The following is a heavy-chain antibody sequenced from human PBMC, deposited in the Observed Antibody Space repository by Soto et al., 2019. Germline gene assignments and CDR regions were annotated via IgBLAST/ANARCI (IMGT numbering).Heavy chain of an antibody. CDR1: GFPFSTHG. CDR3: AKGVFGLAVAVADY. V-gene: IGHV3-30*18. D-gene: IGHD6-19*01. J-gene: IGHJ4*02. Sequence: QVQLVESGGGVVQPGRSLRLSCAASGFPFSTHGMHWVRQAPGKGLEWVTIISYDATTKYYADSVKGRFTISRDNSKNTLYLQMDSLSAEDTAVYYCAKGVFGLAVAVADYWGQGTLVTVSS. CDR2: ISYDATTK.